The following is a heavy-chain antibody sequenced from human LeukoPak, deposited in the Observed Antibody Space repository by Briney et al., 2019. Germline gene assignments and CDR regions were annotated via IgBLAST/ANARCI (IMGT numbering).Heavy chain of an antibody. CDR2: IHRSGGTM. Sequence: GGSLRLSCAASGFTFSNYNLNWVRQAPGKGLEWVSYIHRSGGTMYYADSVKGRFTISRDNAKNSLYLQMNSLRAEDTAVYYCARGGDPDYWGQGTLVTVSS. J-gene: IGHJ4*02. CDR3: ARGGDPDY. D-gene: IGHD2-21*02. V-gene: IGHV3-48*04. CDR1: GFTFSNYN.